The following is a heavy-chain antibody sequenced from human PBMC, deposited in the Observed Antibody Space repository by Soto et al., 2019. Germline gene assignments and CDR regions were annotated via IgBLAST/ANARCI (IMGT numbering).Heavy chain of an antibody. V-gene: IGHV3-30*03. Sequence: GGSLRLSCAASGFTFSSYGMHWVRQAPGKGLEWVAVISYDGSNKYYADSVKGRFTISRDNSKNTLYLQMNSLRAEDTAVYYCVSGDRVGYYFDYWGQGTLVTVSS. CDR2: ISYDGSNK. D-gene: IGHD1-26*01. CDR1: GFTFSSYG. CDR3: VSGDRVGYYFDY. J-gene: IGHJ4*02.